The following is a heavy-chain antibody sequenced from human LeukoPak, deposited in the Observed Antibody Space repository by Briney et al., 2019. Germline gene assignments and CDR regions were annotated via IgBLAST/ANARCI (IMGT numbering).Heavy chain of an antibody. D-gene: IGHD3-22*01. CDR3: ARGPYYYDSSGYYSD. J-gene: IGHJ4*02. V-gene: IGHV1-2*04. CDR2: VNPNSGGT. CDR1: GGTFTGYY. Sequence: GASVKVSCKASGGTFTGYYMHWVRQAPGQGLEWMGWVNPNSGGTNYAQKFQGWVTMTRDTSISTAYMELSRLRSDDTAVYYCARGPYYYDSSGYYSDWGQGTLVTVSS.